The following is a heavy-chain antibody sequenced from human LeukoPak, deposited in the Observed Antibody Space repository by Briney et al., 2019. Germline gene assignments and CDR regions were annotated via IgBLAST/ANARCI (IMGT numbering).Heavy chain of an antibody. V-gene: IGHV3-53*01. CDR2: IYSPGGT. D-gene: IGHD2-15*01. Sequence: GGSLRLSCAASGFTVSRHYMSWVRQAPGKGLEWVSIIYSPGGTYYADSVKGRFTISRDNSKNTIYLQMNSLRVEDTAVYYCARDRIGKYSIDYWGQGTLVTVSS. CDR3: ARDRIGKYSIDY. J-gene: IGHJ4*02. CDR1: GFTVSRHY.